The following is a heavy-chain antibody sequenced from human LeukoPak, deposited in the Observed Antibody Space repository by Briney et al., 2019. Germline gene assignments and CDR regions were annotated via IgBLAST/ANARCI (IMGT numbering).Heavy chain of an antibody. Sequence: ASVKVSCKASGYTFTSYGISWVRQAPGQGLEWMGWISAYNGNTNYAQKLQGRVTMTTDTSTSTAYMELRSLRSDDTAVYYCARVFDSSSWYSYYYYYYYMDVWGKGTTVTISS. CDR1: GYTFTSYG. CDR3: ARVFDSSSWYSYYYYYYYMDV. CDR2: ISAYNGNT. V-gene: IGHV1-18*01. J-gene: IGHJ6*03. D-gene: IGHD6-13*01.